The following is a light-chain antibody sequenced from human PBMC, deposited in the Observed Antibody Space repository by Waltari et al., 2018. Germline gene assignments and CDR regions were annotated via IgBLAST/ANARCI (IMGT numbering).Light chain of an antibody. Sequence: FALSQPPSVSVSPGQTASITCSADNLGDKFVSWYQQKPGQSPLLVIYQDNKLPSGTPERFSGSNSGNTATLTISGPQAVDEADYYCQAWDSSTYVVFGGGTKLTVL. CDR2: QDN. CDR3: QAWDSSTYVV. CDR1: NLGDKF. J-gene: IGLJ2*01. V-gene: IGLV3-1*01.